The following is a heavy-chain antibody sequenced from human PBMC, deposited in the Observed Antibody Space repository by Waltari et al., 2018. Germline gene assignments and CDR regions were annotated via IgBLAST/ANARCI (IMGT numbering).Heavy chain of an antibody. CDR3: ARGYYDSSGYYYAADY. D-gene: IGHD3-22*01. J-gene: IGHJ4*02. CDR1: GDTFSSYA. CDR2: IIPIFGTA. Sequence: QVQLVQSGAEVKKTGSSVKVSCKASGDTFSSYAISWVRQATGQGLEWMGGIIPIFGTANYAQKFQGRVTITADKSTSTAYMELSSLRSEDTAVYYCARGYYDSSGYYYAADYWGQGTLVTVSS. V-gene: IGHV1-69*14.